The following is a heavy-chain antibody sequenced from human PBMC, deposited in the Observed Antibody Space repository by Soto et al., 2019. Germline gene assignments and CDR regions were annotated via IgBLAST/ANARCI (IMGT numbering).Heavy chain of an antibody. CDR3: VRRGYYDSSGYFDY. J-gene: IGHJ4*02. V-gene: IGHV4-30-4*01. CDR2: IYYGGST. Sequence: QVQLQESGPGLVKPSQTLSLTCTVSGGSISSGDYYWSWIRQPPGKGLEWIGYIYYGGSTYYNPSPKSRVTISVDTSKNQVSLRLSSVTAADTAVYYCVRRGYYDSSGYFDYWGQGSLVTVSS. CDR1: GGSISSGDYY. D-gene: IGHD3-22*01.